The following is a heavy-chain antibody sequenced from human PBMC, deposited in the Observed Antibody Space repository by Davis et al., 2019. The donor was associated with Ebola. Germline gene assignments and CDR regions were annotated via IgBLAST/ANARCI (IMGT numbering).Heavy chain of an antibody. CDR3: ARSDILTGYYSVDY. CDR2: ISYDGSNK. D-gene: IGHD3-9*01. CDR1: GFTFSSYG. J-gene: IGHJ4*02. V-gene: IGHV3-30*03. Sequence: PAGSLRLSCAASGFTFSSYGMNWVRQAPGTGLEWVAVISYDGSNKYYADSVKGRFTISRDNSKNTLYLQMNSLRAEDTAVYYCARSDILTGYYSVDYWGQGTLVTVSS.